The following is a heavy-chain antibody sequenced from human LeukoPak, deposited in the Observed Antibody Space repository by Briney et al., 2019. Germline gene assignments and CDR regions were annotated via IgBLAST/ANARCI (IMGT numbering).Heavy chain of an antibody. CDR3: ARQGGWVSPFDP. CDR2: IYTSGST. J-gene: IGHJ5*02. CDR1: GVSINSYY. Sequence: SETLSLTCTVSGVSINSYYWSWIRQPPGKGLEWIGYIYTSGSTNYNPSLKSRVTISVDTSKNQFSLKLSSVTAADTAVYYCARQGGWVSPFDPWGQGTLVTVSS. V-gene: IGHV4-4*09. D-gene: IGHD1-14*01.